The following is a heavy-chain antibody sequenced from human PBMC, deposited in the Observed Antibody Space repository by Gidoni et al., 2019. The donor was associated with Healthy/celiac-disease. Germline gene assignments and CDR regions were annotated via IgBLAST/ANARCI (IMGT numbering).Heavy chain of an antibody. J-gene: IGHJ4*02. CDR2: INHSGST. CDR3: ARGLLGSSWYPY. D-gene: IGHD6-13*01. V-gene: IGHV4-34*01. Sequence: QVQLQQWGAGLLKPSETLSLTCAVYGGSFSGYYWSWIRQPPGKGLEWIGEINHSGSTNYNPSLKSRVTISVDTSKNQFSLKLSSVTAADTAVYYCARGLLGSSWYPYWGQGTLVTVSS. CDR1: GGSFSGYY.